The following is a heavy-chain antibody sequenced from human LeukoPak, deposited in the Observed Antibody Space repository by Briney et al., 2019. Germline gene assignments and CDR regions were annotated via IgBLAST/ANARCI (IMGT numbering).Heavy chain of an antibody. Sequence: GGSLRLSCAASGFTFSSYAMNWVRQAPGKGLEWVSTISGSGGTTYYADSVKGRFTISRDNSKNTLYLQMNSLRAEDTAVYYCATTMTAVARFRPYWGQGTLVTVSS. CDR2: ISGSGGTT. CDR1: GFTFSSYA. D-gene: IGHD3-22*01. J-gene: IGHJ4*02. CDR3: ATTMTAVARFRPY. V-gene: IGHV3-23*01.